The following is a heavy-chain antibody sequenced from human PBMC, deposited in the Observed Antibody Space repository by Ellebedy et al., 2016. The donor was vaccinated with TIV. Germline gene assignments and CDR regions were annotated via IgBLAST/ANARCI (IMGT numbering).Heavy chain of an antibody. J-gene: IGHJ3*02. CDR1: GFSFSSYW. CDR3: ATDGSYGDYLSPTHAFVM. CDR2: IRQVGSEK. Sequence: GGSLRLSCAASGFSFSSYWMTWVRQAPGKGLEWVANIRQVGSEKYYVDSVTGRFTISRDNAKNSLYLQMNSLRAEDTAVYYCATDGSYGDYLSPTHAFVMWGQGTLVTVSA. V-gene: IGHV3-7*01. D-gene: IGHD4-17*01.